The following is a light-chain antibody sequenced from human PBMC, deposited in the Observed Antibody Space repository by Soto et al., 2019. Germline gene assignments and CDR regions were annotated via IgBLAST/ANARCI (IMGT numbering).Light chain of an antibody. V-gene: IGLV2-23*01. Sequence: QSVLTQPASVSGSPGQSITISCTGTTSDVGSYSLVSWYQQHPGKAPKLMIYEGTKRPSGVSNRFSGSKSGNTASLTISGLQAEDEADCATDVFGTGTQLTVL. CDR2: EGT. CDR1: TSDVGSYSL. CDR3: DV. J-gene: IGLJ1*01.